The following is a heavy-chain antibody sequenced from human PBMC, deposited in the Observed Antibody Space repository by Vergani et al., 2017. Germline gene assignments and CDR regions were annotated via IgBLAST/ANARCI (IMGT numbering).Heavy chain of an antibody. J-gene: IGHJ4*02. CDR1: GGSINSHNYY. CDR2: IHTSGST. CDR3: ARGSCLGGSCYKPLFGY. Sequence: QVQLQESGPGLVKPSQTLSLTCTVSGGSINSHNYYWSWIRPPAGKGLEWIGRIHTSGSTNYNPSLKSRVTMSEDTSKNQFSLNLTSVTAADTAVYFCARGSCLGGSCYKPLFGYWGQGILVTVSS. V-gene: IGHV4-61*02. D-gene: IGHD2-15*01.